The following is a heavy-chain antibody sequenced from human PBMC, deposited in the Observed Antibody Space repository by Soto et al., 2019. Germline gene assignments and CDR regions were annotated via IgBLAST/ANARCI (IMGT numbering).Heavy chain of an antibody. D-gene: IGHD6-19*01. Sequence: GXSVPGSHTASGCSFTSLHFNCVRQATGQGLEWIGWMNPHSGDTGFAQRFQGRVTMTRNTSINTAYMELRSLRSQDTAVYYCARGSPGPVDQWGQGTQVTVSS. CDR3: ARGSPGPVDQ. V-gene: IGHV1-8*01. CDR2: MNPHSGDT. CDR1: GCSFTSLH. J-gene: IGHJ4*02.